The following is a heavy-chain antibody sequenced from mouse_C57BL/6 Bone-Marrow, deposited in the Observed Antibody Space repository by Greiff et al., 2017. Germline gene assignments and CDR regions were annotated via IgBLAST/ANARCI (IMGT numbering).Heavy chain of an antibody. CDR1: GYAFSSYW. J-gene: IGHJ4*01. CDR3: ARYGHPYYARDY. Sequence: VQLQQSGAELVKPGASVKISCKASGYAFSSYWMNWVKQRPGKGLEWIGQIYPGDGDTNYNGKFKGKATLTADKSSSTAYMQLSSLTSEDSAVYFCARYGHPYYARDYWGQGTSVTVSS. D-gene: IGHD1-1*02. CDR2: IYPGDGDT. V-gene: IGHV1-80*01.